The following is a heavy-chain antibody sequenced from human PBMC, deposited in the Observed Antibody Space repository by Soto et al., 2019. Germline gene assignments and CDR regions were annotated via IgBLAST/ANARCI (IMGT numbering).Heavy chain of an antibody. D-gene: IGHD6-19*01. CDR3: AHIVVAGLGYYFDY. CDR2: IYWDDDK. Sequence: QITLKESGTTLVKPTQTLTLTCTFSGFSLSSTRMAVGWIRQPPGKALEWLALIYWDDDKRYSPFLKSRLTITKDTSKNQVVLTMSNMDPVDTARYYCAHIVVAGLGYYFDYWGQGTLVTVSS. CDR1: GFSLSSTRMA. J-gene: IGHJ4*02. V-gene: IGHV2-5*02.